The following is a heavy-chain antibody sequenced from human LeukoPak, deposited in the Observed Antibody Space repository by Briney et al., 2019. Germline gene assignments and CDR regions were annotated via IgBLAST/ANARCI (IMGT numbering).Heavy chain of an antibody. J-gene: IGHJ4*02. CDR3: AREGSMTTESRTFDY. CDR2: INPSGGST. CDR1: GYTFTSYY. V-gene: IGHV1-46*01. D-gene: IGHD4-17*01. Sequence: ASVKVSCKASGYTFTSYYMHWVRQAPGQWLEWMGIINPSGGSTGYAQKFQGRVTMTRDTSTSTVYMELSSLRSEDTAVYYCAREGSMTTESRTFDYWGQGTLVTVSS.